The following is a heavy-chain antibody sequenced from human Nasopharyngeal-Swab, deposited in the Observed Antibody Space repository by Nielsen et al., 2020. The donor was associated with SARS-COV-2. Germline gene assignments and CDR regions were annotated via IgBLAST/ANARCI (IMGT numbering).Heavy chain of an antibody. D-gene: IGHD1-1*01. CDR1: GFTFSSSG. Sequence: GGSLRLSCAASGFTFSSSGMDWVRQAPGKGLEWVSLITGGADSTYYADSVKGRFTISRDNSRNTVYLHMNSLRADDTAIYYCAKDLVPDGHNDFDYWGQGTLVTVSS. CDR3: AKDLVPDGHNDFDY. CDR2: ITGGADST. J-gene: IGHJ4*01. V-gene: IGHV3-23*01.